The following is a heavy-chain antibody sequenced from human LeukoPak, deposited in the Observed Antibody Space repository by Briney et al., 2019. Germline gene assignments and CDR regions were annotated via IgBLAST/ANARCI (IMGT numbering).Heavy chain of an antibody. CDR3: ARSSLHYYDSSGLDY. CDR1: GGSFSGDF. Sequence: PSETLSLTCAVYGGSFSGDFWSWIRQSPGKGLEWIGEINHSGSTNYNPSLKSRVTISVDTSKNQFSLKLSSVTAADTAVYYCARSSLHYYDSSGLDYWGQGTLVTVSS. D-gene: IGHD3-22*01. J-gene: IGHJ4*02. CDR2: INHSGST. V-gene: IGHV4-34*01.